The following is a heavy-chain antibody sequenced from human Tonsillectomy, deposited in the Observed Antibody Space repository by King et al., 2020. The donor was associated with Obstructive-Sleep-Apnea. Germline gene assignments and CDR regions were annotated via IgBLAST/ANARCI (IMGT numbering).Heavy chain of an antibody. D-gene: IGHD3-22*01. CDR2: IYYSGST. J-gene: IGHJ4*02. CDR1: GGSISSYY. CDR3: ARHQFDSSGYYSFDY. V-gene: IGHV4-59*08. Sequence: VQLQESGPGLVKPSETLSLTCTVSGGSISSYYWSWIRQPPGKGLEWIGYIYYSGSTNYKPSLKSRVTISVDTSKNQFSLKLSSVTAADTAVYYCARHQFDSSGYYSFDYWGQGTLVTVSS.